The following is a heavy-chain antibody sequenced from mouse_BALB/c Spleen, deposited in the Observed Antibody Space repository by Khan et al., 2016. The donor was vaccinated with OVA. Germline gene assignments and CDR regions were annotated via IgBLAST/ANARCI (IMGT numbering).Heavy chain of an antibody. CDR1: GFSLSNYG. D-gene: IGHD1-3*01. CDR2: IWAGGST. CDR3: ARAFYNGAWFAY. Sequence: VQLQESGPGLVAPSQTLSITCTVSGFSLSNYGVHWVRQPPEKGLEWLGVIWAGGSTNHNSALMSRLTISKDNSKSQVFLKMNSLQTDDTAMYYCARAFYNGAWFAYWGQGTLVTVSA. J-gene: IGHJ3*01. V-gene: IGHV2-9*02.